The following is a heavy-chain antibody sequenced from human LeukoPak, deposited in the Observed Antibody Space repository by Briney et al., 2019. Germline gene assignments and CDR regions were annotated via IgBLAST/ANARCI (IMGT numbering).Heavy chain of an antibody. CDR2: INPNSGGT. V-gene: IGHV1-2*02. D-gene: IGHD3-10*01. CDR3: ARVHMVRGVINWFDP. J-gene: IGHJ5*02. Sequence: GASVKVSCKASGYTFTSYGISWVRQAPGQGLEWMGWINPNSGGTNYAQKFQGRVTMTRDTSISTAYMELSRLRSDDTAVYYCARVHMVRGVINWFDPWGQGTLVTVSS. CDR1: GYTFTSYG.